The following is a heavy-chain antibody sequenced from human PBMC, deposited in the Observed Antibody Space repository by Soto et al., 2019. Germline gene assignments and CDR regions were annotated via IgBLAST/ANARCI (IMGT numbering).Heavy chain of an antibody. D-gene: IGHD6-19*01. CDR3: ARYSSGSSDPRLDY. CDR2: IFHSGNT. V-gene: IGHV4-4*02. CDR1: GDSISNNNW. Sequence: QVQLQESGPGLVNPSGTLSLTCAVSGDSISNNNWWNWVRQPPGKGLEWIGEIFHSGNTNYNPSLKSRVTVSLDKSKNQFSLRLTSVTVADTAVYYCARYSSGSSDPRLDYWGQGTLVSVSS. J-gene: IGHJ4*02.